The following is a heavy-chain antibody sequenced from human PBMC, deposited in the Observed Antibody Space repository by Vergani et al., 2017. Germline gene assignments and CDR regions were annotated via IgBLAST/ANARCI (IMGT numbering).Heavy chain of an antibody. Sequence: EVQLVESGGGLVQPGRSLRLSCVGSGFTFGNYAMHWVRQAPGKGLEWVSGISWNSAVADSADSVKGRFTISRDNAKNSLYLEMNSLRPEDMALYYCAKGCGLVSYYTPGSFDTWGQGTMVTVSS. J-gene: IGHJ3*02. CDR2: ISWNSAVA. D-gene: IGHD3-10*01. V-gene: IGHV3-9*03. CDR1: GFTFGNYA. CDR3: AKGCGLVSYYTPGSFDT.